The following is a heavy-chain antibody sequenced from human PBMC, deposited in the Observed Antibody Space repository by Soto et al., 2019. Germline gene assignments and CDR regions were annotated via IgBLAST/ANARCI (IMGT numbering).Heavy chain of an antibody. V-gene: IGHV3-23*01. D-gene: IGHD1-1*01. CDR2: ISATGGST. CDR1: GFTFNNYA. CDR3: AKDRLAGTFAY. J-gene: IGHJ4*02. Sequence: EVQVLDSGGGLVQPGGSLRLSCAASGFTFNNYAMNWVRQAPGKGLERLATISATGGSTYYADSVKGRFTISRGNSKNTLYLQMNGLRVEDTAVYYSAKDRLAGTFAYWGEVAQVTVAS.